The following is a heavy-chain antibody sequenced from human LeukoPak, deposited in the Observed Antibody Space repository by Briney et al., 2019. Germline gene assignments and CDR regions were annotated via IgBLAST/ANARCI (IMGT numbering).Heavy chain of an antibody. CDR2: ISGSGGST. CDR1: GFTFRNYA. J-gene: IGHJ4*02. Sequence: PGGSLRLSCAASGFTFRNYAMSWVRQAPGKGLEWVSLISGSGGSTDYADSVKGRFTISRDTSKNTLYLQVNSLRAEDTAVYYCARDVRGIAAAGTPADYWGQGTLVTVSS. V-gene: IGHV3-23*01. CDR3: ARDVRGIAAAGTPADY. D-gene: IGHD6-13*01.